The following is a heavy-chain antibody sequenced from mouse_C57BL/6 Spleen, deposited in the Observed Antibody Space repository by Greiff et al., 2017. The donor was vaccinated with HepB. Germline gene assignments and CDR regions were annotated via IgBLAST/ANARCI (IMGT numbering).Heavy chain of an antibody. CDR3: ARGDGYYVDY. Sequence: EVQVEESGPELVKPGASVKIPCKASGYTFTDYNMDWVKQSHGKSLEWIGDINPNNGGTIYNQKFKGKATLTVDKSSSTAYMELRSLTSEDTAVYYCARGDGYYVDYWGQGTTLTVSS. CDR1: GYTFTDYN. J-gene: IGHJ2*01. D-gene: IGHD2-3*01. V-gene: IGHV1-18*01. CDR2: INPNNGGT.